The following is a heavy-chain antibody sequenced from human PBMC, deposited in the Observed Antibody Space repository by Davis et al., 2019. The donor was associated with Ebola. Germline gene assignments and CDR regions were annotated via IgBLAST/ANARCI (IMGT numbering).Heavy chain of an antibody. V-gene: IGHV3-15*07. J-gene: IGHJ6*02. CDR3: TTDWVVAAIVLSHYYDYGMDV. CDR2: IKSQTDGGTT. Sequence: GESLKISCAASGFTFSNAWMNWVRQAPGKGLEWVGRIKSQTDGGTTAYAAPVKGRFTISRDDSKNTLYLQMNSLKTEDTAVYYCTTDWVVAAIVLSHYYDYGMDVWGQGTTVTVSS. D-gene: IGHD2-15*01. CDR1: GFTFSNAW.